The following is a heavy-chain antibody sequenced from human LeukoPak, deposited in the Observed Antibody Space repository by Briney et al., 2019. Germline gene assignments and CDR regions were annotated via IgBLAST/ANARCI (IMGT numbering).Heavy chain of an antibody. CDR1: GGSISSSSYY. Sequence: SETLSLTCTVSGGSISSSSYYWGWIRQPPGKWLEWIGSIYYSGSTHYNPSLKSRVTISVDTSKTQFSLKLSSVTAADTAVYYCARLAGGIYYDNWFDPWGQGTLVTVSS. CDR2: IYYSGST. J-gene: IGHJ5*02. D-gene: IGHD1-26*01. CDR3: ARLAGGIYYDNWFDP. V-gene: IGHV4-39*01.